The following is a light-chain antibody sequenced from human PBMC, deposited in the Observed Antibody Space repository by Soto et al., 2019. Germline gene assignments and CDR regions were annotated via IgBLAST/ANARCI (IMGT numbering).Light chain of an antibody. CDR3: QQRSNWPRT. Sequence: EIVLTQSPASLSLSPGERATLSCRASEGVSGYLAWYQQKPGQAPRLLIYDASNRATGIPARFSGSGSGTDFTLTIKSLEPEDFAVYYCQQRSNWPRTFGQGTKVEIK. CDR1: EGVSGY. V-gene: IGKV3-11*01. J-gene: IGKJ1*01. CDR2: DAS.